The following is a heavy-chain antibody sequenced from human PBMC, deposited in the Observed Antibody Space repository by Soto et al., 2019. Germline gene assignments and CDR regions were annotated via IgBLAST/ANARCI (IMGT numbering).Heavy chain of an antibody. J-gene: IGHJ4*02. CDR3: ARVEMATQSFDY. Sequence: VQLVQSGAEVKKPGASVKVSCKASGYTFTSYGISWVRQAPGQGLEWMGWISAYNGNTNYKQKLQGKVTMTTDTNTSTAYMELRSLRYDDKAVYYCARVEMATQSFDYWGQGTLVTVSS. D-gene: IGHD3-3*01. CDR1: GYTFTSYG. CDR2: ISAYNGNT. V-gene: IGHV1-18*01.